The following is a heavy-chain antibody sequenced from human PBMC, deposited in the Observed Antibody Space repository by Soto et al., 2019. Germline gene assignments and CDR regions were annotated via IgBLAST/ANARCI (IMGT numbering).Heavy chain of an antibody. CDR3: ARDPRGSDTDMVETYFDY. Sequence: QVQLVESGGGVVQPGRSLRLSCAASGFTFSSYAMHWVRQAPGKGLEWVAVISYDGSNKYYADSVKGRFTISRDNSNNTLYLQTNRLRGEDTAVSYCARDPRGSDTDMVETYFDYWGQGTLVTVSS. CDR2: ISYDGSNK. V-gene: IGHV3-30-3*01. CDR1: GFTFSSYA. J-gene: IGHJ4*02. D-gene: IGHD5-18*01.